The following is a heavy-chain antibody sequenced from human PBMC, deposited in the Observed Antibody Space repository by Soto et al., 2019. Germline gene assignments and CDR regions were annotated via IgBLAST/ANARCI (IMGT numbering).Heavy chain of an antibody. D-gene: IGHD3-22*01. CDR1: GDSVSTNSAA. Sequence: SQTLSLTWAISGDSVSTNSAAWTPISQSPSRGLELLGTTFYNSKWYNNYAISVKSRITINPDTSKNQFSLQLKSVTPEDTAIYYCARDRLGSSGDFLDAFDIWGQGTMVTVSS. CDR2: TFYNSKWYN. J-gene: IGHJ3*02. CDR3: ARDRLGSSGDFLDAFDI. V-gene: IGHV6-1*01.